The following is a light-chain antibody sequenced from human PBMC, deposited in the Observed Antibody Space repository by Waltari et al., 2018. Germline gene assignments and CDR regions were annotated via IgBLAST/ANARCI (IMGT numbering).Light chain of an antibody. J-gene: IGKJ1*01. V-gene: IGKV3-15*01. CDR2: GAS. CDR1: QSVGSN. Sequence: EIVLTQSPATLSVSPGESVMLSCRASQSVGSNLAWYQQKPGQAPRLLIYGASTRATGIPARFSGSGSGTDFTLTISSLQSEDFVIYYCQHYNYWPPWTFGQGTKVGIK. CDR3: QHYNYWPPWT.